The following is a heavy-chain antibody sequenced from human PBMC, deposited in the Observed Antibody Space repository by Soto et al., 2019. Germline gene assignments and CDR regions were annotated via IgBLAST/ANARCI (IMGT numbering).Heavy chain of an antibody. CDR1: GFTFGSYA. D-gene: IGHD4-4*01. V-gene: IGHV3-23*01. CDR3: ARHPTVSAFYYYGMDV. J-gene: IGHJ6*02. Sequence: PGGSLRLSCAASGFTFGSYAMTWVRQAPGKGLEWVSTMSGSGGSIYYADSVQGPFTISRDNPKNTLYLQMNSLRAEDTAVYYCARHPTVSAFYYYGMDVWGQGTTATVSS. CDR2: MSGSGGSI.